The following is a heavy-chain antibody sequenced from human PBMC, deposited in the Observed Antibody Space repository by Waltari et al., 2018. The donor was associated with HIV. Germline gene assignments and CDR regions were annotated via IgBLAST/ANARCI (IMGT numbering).Heavy chain of an antibody. Sequence: EVQLVESGGGLVQPGGSLRLSCAASGFTFSTYDMHWVRQATGKGLEWVSTIAPAGDTYYPGSVKGRFTISRDNAKNSLSLQMNSLRAEDTAVYYCARTGTIANSGRFFDWGQGTLVTVSS. CDR2: IAPAGDT. CDR3: ARTGTIANSGRFFD. D-gene: IGHD1-26*01. J-gene: IGHJ4*02. V-gene: IGHV3-13*01. CDR1: GFTFSTYD.